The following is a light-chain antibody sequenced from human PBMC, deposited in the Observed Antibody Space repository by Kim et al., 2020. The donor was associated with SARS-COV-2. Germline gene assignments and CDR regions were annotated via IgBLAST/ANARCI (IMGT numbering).Light chain of an antibody. CDR2: AAS. CDR3: QQLNSYPLT. J-gene: IGKJ5*01. CDR1: QGISRY. V-gene: IGKV1-9*01. Sequence: IQLTQSPSSLSASVGDRVTITCRASQGISRYLAWYQQKSGKAPQLLIYAASTLQSGVPSRFSGSGSETDFTLTISSLQPEDVATYYCQQLNSYPLTFGQGTRLGIK.